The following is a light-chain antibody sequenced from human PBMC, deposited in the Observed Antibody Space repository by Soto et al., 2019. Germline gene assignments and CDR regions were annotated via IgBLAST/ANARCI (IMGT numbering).Light chain of an antibody. CDR1: QSVSSSY. Sequence: EIVLTQSPGTLSLSPGERATLSCRASQSVSSSYLAWYQQKPGQAPRLLIYGASSRATGIQDRFSGSGSGTDFTLTINRLEPEDFAVYYCQQYGSSPWTFGQGTKVEIK. J-gene: IGKJ1*01. CDR2: GAS. CDR3: QQYGSSPWT. V-gene: IGKV3-20*01.